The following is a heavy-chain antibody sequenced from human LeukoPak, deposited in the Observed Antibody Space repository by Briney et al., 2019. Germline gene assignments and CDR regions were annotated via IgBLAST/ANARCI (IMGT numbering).Heavy chain of an antibody. CDR1: GFTFSRDA. CDR2: ISDSGGST. CDR3: AKLPDCANDACTEGDY. Sequence: PGGSLRLSCAASGFTFSRDAMSWVRQAPGKGLEWVSSISDSGGSTYYADLVKGRFTISRDNSRNKLYLQMASLRADDTAVYYCAKLPDCANDACTEGDYWGQGTLVTVSS. D-gene: IGHD2-8*01. J-gene: IGHJ4*02. V-gene: IGHV3-23*01.